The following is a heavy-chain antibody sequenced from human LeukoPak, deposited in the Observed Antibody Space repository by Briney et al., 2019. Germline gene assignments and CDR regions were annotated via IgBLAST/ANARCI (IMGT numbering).Heavy chain of an antibody. Sequence: GRSLRLSCVASGFTFSSYAMHWVRQAPGKGLEWVAVISYDGSNKYYADSVKGRFTISRDNSKNTLYLQMNSLRAEDTAVYYCARVPQGYYGSGSYLGAFDIWGQGTMVTVSS. CDR2: ISYDGSNK. D-gene: IGHD3-10*01. CDR3: ARVPQGYYGSGSYLGAFDI. J-gene: IGHJ3*02. V-gene: IGHV3-30*04. CDR1: GFTFSSYA.